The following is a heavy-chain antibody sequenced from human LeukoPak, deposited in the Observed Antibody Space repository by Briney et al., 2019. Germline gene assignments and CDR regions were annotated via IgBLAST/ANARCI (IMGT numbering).Heavy chain of an antibody. D-gene: IGHD5-24*01. J-gene: IGHJ4*02. CDR2: INPSDGST. V-gene: IGHV1-46*01. CDR3: ARDVAREFDY. Sequence: IXXVRQAPGQGLEWMGVINPSDGSTNYAQKFQGRVTMTRDTSTRTIYMQLSSLRSEDTAVYYCARDVAREFDYWGQGALVTVSS.